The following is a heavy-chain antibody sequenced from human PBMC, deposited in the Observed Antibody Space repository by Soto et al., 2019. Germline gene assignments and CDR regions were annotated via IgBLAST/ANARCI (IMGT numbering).Heavy chain of an antibody. Sequence: GASVKVSCKASGYTFTSYGISWVRQAPGQGLEWMGLISAYNGNTNYAQKLQGRVTMTTDTSTSTAYMELRSLRSADTAVYYCARERSLQYCSGGSCYPARYDWFDPWGQGTLVTVSS. CDR1: GYTFTSYG. CDR2: ISAYNGNT. CDR3: ARERSLQYCSGGSCYPARYDWFDP. D-gene: IGHD2-15*01. V-gene: IGHV1-18*01. J-gene: IGHJ5*02.